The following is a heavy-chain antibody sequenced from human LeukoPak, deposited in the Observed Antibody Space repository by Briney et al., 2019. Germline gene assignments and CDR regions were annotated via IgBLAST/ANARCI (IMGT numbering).Heavy chain of an antibody. Sequence: ASVKVSCKASGYTFTGYYMHWVRQAPGQGLEWMGGIIPIFGTANYAQKFQGRVTITADKSTSTAYMELSSLRSEDTAVYYCARGHYYDSSGYPYWGQGTLVTVSS. CDR2: IIPIFGTA. CDR1: GYTFTGYY. V-gene: IGHV1-69*06. CDR3: ARGHYYDSSGYPY. D-gene: IGHD3-22*01. J-gene: IGHJ4*02.